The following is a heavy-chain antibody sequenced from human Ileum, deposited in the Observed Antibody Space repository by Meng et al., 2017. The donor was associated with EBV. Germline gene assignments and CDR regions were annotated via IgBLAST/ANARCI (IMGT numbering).Heavy chain of an antibody. CDR1: GYTFINHD. Sequence: GQLVQPGAGVKKPGASVKVSCKASGYTFINHDIDWFRQAPGQGLEWMGWMNSNSGNTGYGQKFQDRVTMTRNTSISTAYMELSSLTSEDTALYYCARGSGAGGRDWFDPWGQGTLVTVSS. V-gene: IGHV1-8*02. CDR2: MNSNSGNT. D-gene: IGHD3-16*01. J-gene: IGHJ5*02. CDR3: ARGSGAGGRDWFDP.